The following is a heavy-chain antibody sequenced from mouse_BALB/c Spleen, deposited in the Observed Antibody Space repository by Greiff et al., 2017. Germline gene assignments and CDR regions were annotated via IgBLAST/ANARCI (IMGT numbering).Heavy chain of an antibody. CDR3: ARPDGYDGFAY. V-gene: IGHV1-63*02. CDR1: GYTFTNYW. Sequence: QVQLQQSGAELVRPGTSVKISCKASGYTFTNYWLGWVKQRPGHGLEWIGDIYPGGGYTNYNEKFKGKATLTADTSSSTAYMQLSSLTSEDSAVYFCARPDGYDGFAYWGQGTLVTVSA. J-gene: IGHJ3*01. CDR2: IYPGGGYT. D-gene: IGHD2-14*01.